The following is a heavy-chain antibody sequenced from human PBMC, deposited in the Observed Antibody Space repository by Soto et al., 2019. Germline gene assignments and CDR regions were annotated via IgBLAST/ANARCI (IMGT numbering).Heavy chain of an antibody. CDR2: VIPMLGLS. CDR3: ARGLGDYVWGEYRHFDL. J-gene: IGHJ4*02. CDR1: GGTFSSYV. Sequence: QVELVQSGAEVKKPGSSVKVFCKASGGTFSSYVMSWVRQAPGQGLEWMGGVIPMLGLSNYAQKFQGRVTITADESTSTLYLDLTSLKSEDTAVYYCARGLGDYVWGEYRHFDLWGQGPLVTVSS. D-gene: IGHD3-16*01. V-gene: IGHV1-69*01.